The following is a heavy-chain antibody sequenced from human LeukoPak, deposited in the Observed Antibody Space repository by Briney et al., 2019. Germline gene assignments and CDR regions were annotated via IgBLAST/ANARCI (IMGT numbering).Heavy chain of an antibody. CDR2: ISAYSGNA. V-gene: IGHV1-18*01. D-gene: IGHD5-24*01. Sequence: ASVKVSCKASGYTYTSYGISWVRQAPGQWLEWMGWISAYSGNANYAQKLQGRVTMTTDTSTSTAYMELRSLRSDDTAVYYCARDEMGTTQCCFDFWGQGKVVMVSS. J-gene: IGHJ4*02. CDR1: GYTYTSYG. CDR3: ARDEMGTTQCCFDF.